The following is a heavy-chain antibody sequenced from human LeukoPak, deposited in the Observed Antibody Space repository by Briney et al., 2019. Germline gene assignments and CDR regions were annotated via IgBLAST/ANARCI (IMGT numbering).Heavy chain of an antibody. CDR3: ARGRNYDILTGYYDP. Sequence: ASVKVSCKDSGYTFTGYYMHWVRQAPGQGLEWMGWINPNSGGTNYAQKFQGWVTMTRDTSISTAYMELSRLRSDDTAVYYCARGRNYDILTGYYDPWGQGTLVTVSS. D-gene: IGHD3-9*01. V-gene: IGHV1-2*04. CDR1: GYTFTGYY. J-gene: IGHJ5*02. CDR2: INPNSGGT.